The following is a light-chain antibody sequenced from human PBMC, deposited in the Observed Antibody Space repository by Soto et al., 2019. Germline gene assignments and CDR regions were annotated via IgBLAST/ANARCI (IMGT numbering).Light chain of an antibody. CDR2: GNT. V-gene: IGLV1-40*01. CDR1: SSNIGAGYD. J-gene: IGLJ1*01. CDR3: QSYDSSLSGHV. Sequence: QSALTQPPSVSGAPGQRVTISCTGSSSNIGAGYDVHWYQQFPGTAPKLLIHGNTNRPSGVPERFSGSKSGTSASLAITGLQAEDEADYYCQSYDSSLSGHVFGTGTKVTVL.